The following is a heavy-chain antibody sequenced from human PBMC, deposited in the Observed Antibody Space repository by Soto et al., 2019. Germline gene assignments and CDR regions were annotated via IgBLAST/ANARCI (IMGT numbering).Heavy chain of an antibody. J-gene: IGHJ5*02. CDR2: ISHDGINK. Sequence: QVRLVESGGGVVQPGRSLRLSCTASGFSFSSYAMNWFRQPPGKGLEWVAVISHDGINKHYADSVKGRVTVSRDNSNHSLDVQLNSLRGEDTAMDYCARDMYSSDYFVKWFEPWGQGTLVAVSS. CDR1: GFSFSSYA. CDR3: ARDMYSSDYFVKWFEP. V-gene: IGHV3-30-3*01. D-gene: IGHD6-19*01.